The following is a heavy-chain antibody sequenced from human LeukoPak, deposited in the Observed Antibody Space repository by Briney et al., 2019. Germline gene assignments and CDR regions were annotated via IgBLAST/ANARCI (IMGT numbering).Heavy chain of an antibody. CDR3: ARVPQLGNPVHWYFDL. D-gene: IGHD7-27*01. CDR2: IYYSGST. Sequence: SETLSLTCTVSGGSISSYYWSWIRQPPGMGLEWIGYIYYSGSTNYNPSLKSRVTISVDTSKNQFSLKLSSVTAADTAVYYCARVPQLGNPVHWYFDLWGRGTLVTVSS. V-gene: IGHV4-59*01. J-gene: IGHJ2*01. CDR1: GGSISSYY.